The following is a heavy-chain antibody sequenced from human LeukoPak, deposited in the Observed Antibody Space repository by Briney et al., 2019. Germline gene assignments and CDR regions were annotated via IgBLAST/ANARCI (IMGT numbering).Heavy chain of an antibody. CDR3: ARVWDTAMGGDY. CDR2: ISAYNGNT. CDR1: GYTFTSFG. D-gene: IGHD5-18*01. J-gene: IGHJ4*02. V-gene: IGHV1-18*01. Sequence: ASVKVSCKASGYTFTSFGIIWVRQAPGQGLEWMGWISAYNGNTNYAQKLQGRVTMTTDTSTSTAYMELRSLRSDDTAVYYCARVWDTAMGGDYWGQGTLVTVSS.